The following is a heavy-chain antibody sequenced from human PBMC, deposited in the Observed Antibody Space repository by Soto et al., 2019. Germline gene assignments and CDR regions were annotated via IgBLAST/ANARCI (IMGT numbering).Heavy chain of an antibody. CDR1: GGSISSYY. CDR3: ARLGYCNSTSCYEDGYFDY. D-gene: IGHD2-2*01. J-gene: IGHJ4*02. V-gene: IGHV4-59*01. Sequence: SETLSLTSTVSGGSISSYYWSWIRQPPGKGLEWIGYIYYSGSTNYNPSLKSRVTISVDTSKNQFSLKLSSVTAADTAVYYCARLGYCNSTSCYEDGYFDYWGQGTLVTVSS. CDR2: IYYSGST.